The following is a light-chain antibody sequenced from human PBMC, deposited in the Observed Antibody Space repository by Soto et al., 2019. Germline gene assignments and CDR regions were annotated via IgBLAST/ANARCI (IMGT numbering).Light chain of an antibody. Sequence: DIQMTQSPSTLSASVGDRVTITCRASQSISSWLAWYQQKPGKAPKLLIYDASSLESGVPSRFSGSGSGTEFTLTISSLQPYDFATYYRQQYNSYPWTFGQGTKVEIK. CDR2: DAS. J-gene: IGKJ1*01. V-gene: IGKV1-5*01. CDR3: QQYNSYPWT. CDR1: QSISSW.